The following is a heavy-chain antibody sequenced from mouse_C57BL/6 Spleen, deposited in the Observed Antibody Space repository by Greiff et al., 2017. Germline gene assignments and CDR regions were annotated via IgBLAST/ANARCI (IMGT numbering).Heavy chain of an antibody. D-gene: IGHD3-3*01. CDR1: GFTFSDYY. J-gene: IGHJ3*01. CDR3: ARHGDKSERNPFAY. V-gene: IGHV5-12*01. Sequence: EVQLVESGGGLVQPGGSLKFSCAASGFTFSDYYMYWVRQTPEKRLEWVAYISNGGGRTYYPDTVKGRFTISRDNAKNTLYLQMSHLKSDDTSMYYCARHGDKSERNPFAYWGQGTLVTVSA. CDR2: ISNGGGRT.